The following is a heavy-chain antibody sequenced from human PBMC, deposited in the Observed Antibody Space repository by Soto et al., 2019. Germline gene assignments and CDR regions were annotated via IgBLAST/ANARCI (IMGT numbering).Heavy chain of an antibody. CDR1: GFSLSTLGEG. CDR3: AHHPANAGDAFDI. CDR2: LFWNDDK. V-gene: IGHV2-5*01. Sequence: QITLTESGPTLVKPTQTLTLTCTFSGFSLSTLGEGVGWIRQPPGKALEWLAVLFWNDDKRYSPSLTNRLSITKVTSRMQVVLTMTNVDPMDTATSFSAHHPANAGDAFDIGGQGTVATVPS. J-gene: IGHJ3*02.